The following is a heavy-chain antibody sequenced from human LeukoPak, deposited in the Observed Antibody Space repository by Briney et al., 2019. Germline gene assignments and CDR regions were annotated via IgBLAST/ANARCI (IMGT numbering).Heavy chain of an antibody. CDR2: INPNSGGT. CDR3: ARDRSRSTVTSAWGY. CDR1: GYTFTGYY. V-gene: IGHV1-2*02. Sequence: GASVKVSCKASGYTFTGYYMHWVRQAPGQGLEWMGWINPNSGGTNYAQKFQGRVTMTRDTSISTAYMELSRLRSDDTAVYYCARDRSRSTVTSAWGYWGQGTLVTVSS. D-gene: IGHD4-17*01. J-gene: IGHJ4*02.